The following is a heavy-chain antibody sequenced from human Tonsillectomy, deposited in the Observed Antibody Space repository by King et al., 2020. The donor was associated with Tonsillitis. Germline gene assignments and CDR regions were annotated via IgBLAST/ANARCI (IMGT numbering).Heavy chain of an antibody. CDR2: IYYSGST. J-gene: IGHJ3*02. CDR1: GGSISSGGYS. Sequence: QLQESGPGLVKPSQTLSLTCAVSGGSISSGGYSWSWIRQPPGKGLEWIGYIYYSGSTYYNPSLKRRVTISVDTSKNQFSLKLSSVTAADTAVYYCARYLSDGSGSYDAFDIWGQGTMVTVSS. V-gene: IGHV4-30-4*07. D-gene: IGHD3-10*01. CDR3: ARYLSDGSGSYDAFDI.